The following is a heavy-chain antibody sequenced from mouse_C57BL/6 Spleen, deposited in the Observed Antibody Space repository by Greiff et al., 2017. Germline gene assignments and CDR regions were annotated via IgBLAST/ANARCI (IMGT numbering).Heavy chain of an antibody. D-gene: IGHD1-1*01. CDR1: GYTFTDYN. V-gene: IGHV1-18*01. Sequence: EVQLQQSGPELVKPGASVKISCKASGYTFTDYNMDWVKQSPGKGLEWIGDINPNNGGTIYNKKFKGKATLTVDKSSNTAYMELRSLTSEDTAFYYCARIHYYGSSFGFDYWGQGTTLTVSS. CDR3: ARIHYYGSSFGFDY. CDR2: INPNNGGT. J-gene: IGHJ2*01.